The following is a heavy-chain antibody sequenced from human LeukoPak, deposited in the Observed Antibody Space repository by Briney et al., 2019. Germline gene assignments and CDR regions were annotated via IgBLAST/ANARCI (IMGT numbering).Heavy chain of an antibody. CDR1: GGSISSGGYY. V-gene: IGHV4-31*03. Sequence: PSETLSLTCTVSGGSISSGGYYWSWIRQHPGKGLEWLGYIYYSGSTYYNPSLKSRVTISVDTSKNQFSLKLSSVTAADTAVYYCARENTAMVRTHFDYWGQGTLVTVSS. CDR2: IYYSGST. J-gene: IGHJ4*02. D-gene: IGHD5-18*01. CDR3: ARENTAMVRTHFDY.